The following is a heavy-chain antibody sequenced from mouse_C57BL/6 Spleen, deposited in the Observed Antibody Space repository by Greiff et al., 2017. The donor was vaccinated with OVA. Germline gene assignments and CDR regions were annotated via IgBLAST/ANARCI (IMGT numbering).Heavy chain of an antibody. J-gene: IGHJ2*01. D-gene: IGHD1-1*01. V-gene: IGHV1-52*01. CDR3: ARTTTVVADFDY. CDR2: IDPSDSET. Sequence: QVQLQQPGAELVRPGSSVKLSCKASGYTFTSYWMHWVKQRPIQGLEWIGNIDPSDSETHYNQKFKDKATLTVYKSSSTAYMQLSSLTSEDSAVYYCARTTTVVADFDYWGQGTTLTVSS. CDR1: GYTFTSYW.